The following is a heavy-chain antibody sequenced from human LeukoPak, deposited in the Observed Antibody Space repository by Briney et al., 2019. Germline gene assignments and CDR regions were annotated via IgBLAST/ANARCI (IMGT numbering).Heavy chain of an antibody. D-gene: IGHD6-19*01. CDR3: ARDLGSGWIIVDY. J-gene: IGHJ4*02. V-gene: IGHV1-2*02. CDR2: INPNSGGT. CDR1: GYTFTRYY. Sequence: ASVKVSCKASGYTFTRYYIHWLRQAPGQGLEWMGWINPNSGGTNSAQKFQGRVTLTRDTTISTAYLELSSLRSDDTAVYYCARDLGSGWIIVDYWGQGTLVTVSS.